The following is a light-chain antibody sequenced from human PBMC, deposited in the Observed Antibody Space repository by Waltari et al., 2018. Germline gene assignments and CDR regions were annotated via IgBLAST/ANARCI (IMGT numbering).Light chain of an antibody. CDR2: KVS. Sequence: VGLTQSPLSLPVTLGQPASISCRSSQTLVDTDGISYLNWCHQRPGQVPRRLIYKVSNRDSGVPDRFSGSRSGTDFTLMISSVEADDVGVYFCMQATHWTVTFGQGTRLEIK. CDR1: QTLVDTDGISY. CDR3: MQATHWTVT. J-gene: IGKJ5*01. V-gene: IGKV2-30*01.